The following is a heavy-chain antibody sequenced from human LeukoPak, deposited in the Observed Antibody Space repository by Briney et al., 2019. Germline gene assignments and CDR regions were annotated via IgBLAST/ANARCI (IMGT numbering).Heavy chain of an antibody. Sequence: GGSLRLSCAACGFTFRRYWMQWVGHGRGRGGVGVSDINKGGSTTAYADSVKGRFTISRDKAKNTLYLQMNSLRAEDTAVYYCARRPPTRYFDYWGQGTLVTVSS. CDR1: GFTFRRYW. D-gene: IGHD5-24*01. CDR3: ARRPPTRYFDY. J-gene: IGHJ4*02. CDR2: INKGGSTT. V-gene: IGHV3-74*03.